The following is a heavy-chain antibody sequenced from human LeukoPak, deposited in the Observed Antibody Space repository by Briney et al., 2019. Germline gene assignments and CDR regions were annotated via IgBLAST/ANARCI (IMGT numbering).Heavy chain of an antibody. D-gene: IGHD2-8*01. V-gene: IGHV4-31*03. Sequence: SETLPLTCTVSGGSISRDGHYWSWIRQYPGKGLESIGSVSSSGTTTYNPSLKSRVTISLDTSQNQFSLNLRSLTAADTAVYYCAREMVRDAFDIWGQGTMVTVSS. CDR2: VSSSGTT. J-gene: IGHJ3*02. CDR3: AREMVRDAFDI. CDR1: GGSISRDGHY.